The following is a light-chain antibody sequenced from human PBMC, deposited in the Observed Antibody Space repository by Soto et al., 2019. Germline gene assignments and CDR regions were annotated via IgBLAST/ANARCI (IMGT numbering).Light chain of an antibody. CDR2: EDN. CDR3: SSFTTSSTLVV. J-gene: IGLJ2*01. CDR1: GGSIASNL. V-gene: IGLV6-57*04. Sequence: NFMLTQPHSVSESPGKTVSISCTRSGGSIASNLVQWYQLRPGSGPTTVISEDNQRPSGVPDRFAGSIDASSNSASLTISGLQTEDEADYYCSSFTTSSTLVVFGGGTKLTVL.